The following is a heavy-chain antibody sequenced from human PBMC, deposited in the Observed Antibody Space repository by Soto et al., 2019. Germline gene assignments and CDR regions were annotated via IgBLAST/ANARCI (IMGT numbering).Heavy chain of an antibody. V-gene: IGHV2-5*01. CDR3: AHDRWADYYCYGMDV. J-gene: IGHJ6*02. D-gene: IGHD3-16*02. CDR1: GFSLSTSGVG. Sequence: QITLKESGPPLVKPTQTLTLTCTFSGFSLSTSGVGVGWIRQPPGKALEWLALIYWNDDKRYSPSLKSRLTISKDTSKNQVVLTMTNVDPVDTATYYCAHDRWADYYCYGMDVWGQGTTVTVSS. CDR2: IYWNDDK.